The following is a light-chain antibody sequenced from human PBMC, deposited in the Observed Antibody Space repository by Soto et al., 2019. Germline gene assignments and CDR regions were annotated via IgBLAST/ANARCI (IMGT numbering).Light chain of an antibody. CDR1: QGISSY. CDR3: QQLNSFPLT. V-gene: IGKV1-9*01. Sequence: IQLTQSPSSLSASVGDRVTITCRASQGISSYLAWYHQRPGKAPKLLIYAASTLESGVPSRFSGSGSGTDFTLTISSLQPEDFATYYCQQLNSFPLTFGGGTKVEFK. J-gene: IGKJ4*01. CDR2: AAS.